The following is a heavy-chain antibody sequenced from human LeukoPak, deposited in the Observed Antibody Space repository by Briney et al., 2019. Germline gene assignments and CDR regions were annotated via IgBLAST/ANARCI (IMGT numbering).Heavy chain of an antibody. CDR2: IIPIFGTA. Sequence: SVKVSCYASGGSFSSYAISWVRQAPGQGLEWMGGIIPIFGTANYAQKFQGRVTITADESTSTAYMELSSLRSEDTAVYYCARDSSGYTQYWFDPWGQGTLVTVSS. J-gene: IGHJ5*02. D-gene: IGHD3-22*01. CDR1: GGSFSSYA. CDR3: ARDSSGYTQYWFDP. V-gene: IGHV1-69*13.